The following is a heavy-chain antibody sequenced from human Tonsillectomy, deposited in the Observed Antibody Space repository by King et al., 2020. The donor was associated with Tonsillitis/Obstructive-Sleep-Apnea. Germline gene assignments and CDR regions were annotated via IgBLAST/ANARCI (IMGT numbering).Heavy chain of an antibody. D-gene: IGHD3-3*01. V-gene: IGHV3-23*04. CDR3: ACAYYDFWSGSGALDY. CDR1: GFTFSRFA. J-gene: IGHJ4*02. Sequence: VQLVESGGGLVQPGGSLRLSCAASGFTFSRFAMAWVRQAPGKGLKWVSAISSTGDSAYYADSVKGRFTIFRDNAKNTLYLQMNSLRAEDTAVYYCACAYYDFWSGSGALDYWGQGTLVTVSS. CDR2: ISSTGDSA.